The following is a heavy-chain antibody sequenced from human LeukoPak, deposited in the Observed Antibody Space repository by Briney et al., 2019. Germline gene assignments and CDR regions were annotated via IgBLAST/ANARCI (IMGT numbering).Heavy chain of an antibody. Sequence: PSETLSLTCTVSGGSINSYYWSWIRQPPGKGLEWIGYIYYTGISNYNPSLKSRVTMSVGTSKKQVSLKLSSVTAADTAMYYCARVGGLQVWSHYFDFWGQGTLVTVSS. D-gene: IGHD5-24*01. CDR2: IYYTGIS. J-gene: IGHJ4*02. CDR3: ARVGGLQVWSHYFDF. CDR1: GGSINSYY. V-gene: IGHV4-59*01.